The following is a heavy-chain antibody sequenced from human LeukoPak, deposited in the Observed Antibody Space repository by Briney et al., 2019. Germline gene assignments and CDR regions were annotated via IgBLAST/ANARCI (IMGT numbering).Heavy chain of an antibody. J-gene: IGHJ6*03. CDR1: GYTFTSYD. V-gene: IGHV1-8*03. Sequence: ASVKVSCKASGYTFTSYDINWVRQATGQGLEWMGWMNPNSGNTGYAQKFQGRVTITRNTSISTAYMELSSLRSEDTAVYYCARDTYSSSWGNYYYMDVWGKGTTVTISS. D-gene: IGHD6-13*01. CDR3: ARDTYSSSWGNYYYMDV. CDR2: MNPNSGNT.